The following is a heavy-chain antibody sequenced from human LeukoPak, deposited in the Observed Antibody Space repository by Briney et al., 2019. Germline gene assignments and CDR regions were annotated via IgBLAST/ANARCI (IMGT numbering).Heavy chain of an antibody. J-gene: IGHJ3*02. V-gene: IGHV4-61*02. CDR1: GGSISSGSYY. D-gene: IGHD1-26*01. CDR2: IYTSGST. CDR3: ARDLYGGSYSSEFAFDI. Sequence: SQTLSLTCTVSGGSISSGSYYWSWIRQPAGKGLEWIGRIYTSGSTNYNPSLKSRVTISVDTSKNQFSLKLSSVTAADTAVYYCARDLYGGSYSSEFAFDIWGQGTMVTVSS.